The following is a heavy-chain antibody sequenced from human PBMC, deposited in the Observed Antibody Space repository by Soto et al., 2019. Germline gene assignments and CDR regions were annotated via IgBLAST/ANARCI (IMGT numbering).Heavy chain of an antibody. J-gene: IGHJ4*02. V-gene: IGHV1-69*13. CDR2: IIPTIGTA. Sequence: SVKVSCKASGGTFGSYAVTWVRQAPGQGLEWMGGIIPTIGTANYAQKFQGRVSITADESTSTAYMELSSLRSEDSAVYYCARDLTATSGYFDYWGQGTLVTVSS. CDR3: ARDLTATSGYFDY. CDR1: GGTFGSYA. D-gene: IGHD1-20*01.